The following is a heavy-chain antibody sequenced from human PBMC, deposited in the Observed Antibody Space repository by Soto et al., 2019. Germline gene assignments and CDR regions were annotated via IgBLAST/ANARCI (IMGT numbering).Heavy chain of an antibody. V-gene: IGHV3-23*01. Sequence: GGSLRLSCASSGFTLSSYAMSWVRQAPGKGLEWVSAISGSGGSTYYADSVKGRFTISRDNSKNTLYLQMNSLRAEDTAVYYCAKDRKSRAIAAAAVDYWGQGTLVTVSS. J-gene: IGHJ4*02. CDR3: AKDRKSRAIAAAAVDY. CDR2: ISGSGGST. CDR1: GFTLSSYA. D-gene: IGHD6-13*01.